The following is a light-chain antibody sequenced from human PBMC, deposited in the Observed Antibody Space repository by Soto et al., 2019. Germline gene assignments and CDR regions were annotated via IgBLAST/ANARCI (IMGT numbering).Light chain of an antibody. Sequence: QAVVTQEPSLTVSPGGTVTLTCASNTGAVTSGNYPSWFQQKPGQPPRTLIYTTNSRHSWTPARFSGSLLGGKATLTLSGVQPEDEDDYYCLLYYGGAHLVFGGGTQLTVL. CDR3: LLYYGGAHLV. CDR1: TGAVTSGNY. CDR2: TTN. J-gene: IGLJ2*01. V-gene: IGLV7-43*01.